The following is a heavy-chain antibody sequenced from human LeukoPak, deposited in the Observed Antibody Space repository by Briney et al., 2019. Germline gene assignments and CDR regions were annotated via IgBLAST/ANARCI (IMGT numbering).Heavy chain of an antibody. CDR3: ARPTGDPGNYFDY. CDR2: IYPGDSDT. V-gene: IGHV5-51*01. J-gene: IGHJ4*02. Sequence: GESLKISCKGPGYSFTTYWIGWVRQMPGKGLEWMGIIYPGDSDTRYSPSFQGQVTISADKPISTAYLQWSSLKASDTAMYYCARPTGDPGNYFDYWGQGTLVTVSS. D-gene: IGHD3-16*01. CDR1: GYSFTTYW.